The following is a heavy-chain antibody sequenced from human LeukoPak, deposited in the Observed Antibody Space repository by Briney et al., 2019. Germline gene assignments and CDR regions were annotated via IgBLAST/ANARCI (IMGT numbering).Heavy chain of an antibody. J-gene: IGHJ4*02. D-gene: IGHD5-12*01. Sequence: SETLSLTCTVSGGPISNYFWNWIRQPPGKGLEWIGYFFQSGSAKYNPSLKSRVTLSADTSKNQVPLKLNSVTAADTAVYFCARAGGYSGYGSFDYWGQGILVPVSS. CDR1: GGPISNYF. CDR3: ARAGGYSGYGSFDY. V-gene: IGHV4-59*08. CDR2: FFQSGSA.